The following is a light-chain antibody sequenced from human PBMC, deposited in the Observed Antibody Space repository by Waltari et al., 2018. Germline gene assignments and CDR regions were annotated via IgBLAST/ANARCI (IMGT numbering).Light chain of an antibody. J-gene: IGKJ2*01. CDR1: QNINDW. V-gene: IGKV1-5*03. CDR2: KAS. Sequence: DIQMTQSPSTLSASVGDRVPNTCRASQNINDWLAWYQQKPGKAPKVLIYKASNLESGVPSRFSGSGSGTDFTLTISSLQPDDFATYYCQQYNTYTYTFGQGTKLEIK. CDR3: QQYNTYTYT.